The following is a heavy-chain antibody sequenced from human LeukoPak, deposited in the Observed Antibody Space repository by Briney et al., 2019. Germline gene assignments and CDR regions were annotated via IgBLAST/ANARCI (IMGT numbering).Heavy chain of an antibody. Sequence: SETLSLTCTVSGGSISSYYWSWIRQPPGKGLEWIGCIYYSGSTNYNPSLKSRVTISVDTSKNQFSLKLSSVTAADTAVYYCARRYSSSWSHWFDPWGQGTLVTVSS. J-gene: IGHJ5*02. D-gene: IGHD6-13*01. V-gene: IGHV4-59*08. CDR1: GGSISSYY. CDR2: IYYSGST. CDR3: ARRYSSSWSHWFDP.